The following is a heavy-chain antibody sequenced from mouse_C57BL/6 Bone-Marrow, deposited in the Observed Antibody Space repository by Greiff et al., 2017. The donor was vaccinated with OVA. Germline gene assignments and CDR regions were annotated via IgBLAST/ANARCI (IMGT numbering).Heavy chain of an antibody. CDR3: TRSGGNWYYFDY. CDR1: GYTFTDYE. D-gene: IGHD4-1*01. CDR2: IDPETGGT. J-gene: IGHJ2*01. V-gene: IGHV1-15*01. Sequence: VKLQESGAELVRPGASVTLSCKASGYTFTDYEMHWVKQTPVHGLEWIGAIDPETGGTAYNQKFKGKAILTADKSSSTAYMELRSLTSEDSAVYYCTRSGGNWYYFDYWCQGTTLTVSS.